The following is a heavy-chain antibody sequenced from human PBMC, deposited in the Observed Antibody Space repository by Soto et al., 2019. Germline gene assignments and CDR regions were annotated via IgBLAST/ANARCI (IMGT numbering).Heavy chain of an antibody. D-gene: IGHD5-18*01. CDR3: ARDTGYTFGSLNY. CDR2: MNAGVGNT. V-gene: IGHV1-3*01. CDR1: GYTFTDYA. J-gene: IGHJ4*02. Sequence: HAELVQSGADVKKPGASVTISCKASGYTFTDYALHWVRQAHGQRLEWMGWMNAGVGNTLYSQKFQGRITITRVTSASTAYMELNSLKSEDTAIYYCARDTGYTFGSLNYWGPGTLVTVSS.